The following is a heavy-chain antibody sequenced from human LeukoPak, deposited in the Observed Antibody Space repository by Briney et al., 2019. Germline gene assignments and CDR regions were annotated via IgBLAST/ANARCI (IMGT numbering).Heavy chain of an antibody. CDR1: GYTFTGYY. D-gene: IGHD3-22*01. CDR3: ARDRGGNYYDSSGYYYYFHF. Sequence: ASVKVSCKASGYTFTGYYMHWVRQAPGQGLEWMGWINPNSGGTNYAQNFQGRVTMTRDTSISTAYMELSRLRSDDTAVYYCARDRGGNYYDSSGYYYYFHFWGQGTLVTVSS. CDR2: INPNSGGT. J-gene: IGHJ4*02. V-gene: IGHV1-2*02.